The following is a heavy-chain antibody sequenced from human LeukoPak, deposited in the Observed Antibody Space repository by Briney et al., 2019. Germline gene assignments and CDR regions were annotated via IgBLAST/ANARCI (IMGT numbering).Heavy chain of an antibody. V-gene: IGHV4-30-4*08. J-gene: IGHJ3*02. D-gene: IGHD3-22*01. CDR2: IYYSGST. CDR3: ATHSSGYDSGNDAFDI. CDR1: GGSISSGDYY. Sequence: SETLSLTCTVSGGSISSGDYYWSWIRQPPGNGLEWIGYIYYSGSTYYNPSLKSRVTISVDTSKTRFSLKLSSVTAADTAVYYCATHSSGYDSGNDAFDIWGQGTMVTVSS.